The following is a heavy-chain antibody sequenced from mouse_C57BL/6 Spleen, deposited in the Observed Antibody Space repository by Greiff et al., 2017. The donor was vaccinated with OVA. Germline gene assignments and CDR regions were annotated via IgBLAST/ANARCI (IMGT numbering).Heavy chain of an antibody. Sequence: QVQLQQSGPELVKPGASVKISCKASGYAFSSSWMNWVKQRPGKGLEWIGRIYPGDGDTNYNGKFKGQATLTADKSSSTAYMQLSSLTSEDSAVYFCASFTTVEFAYWGQGTLVTVSA. CDR3: ASFTTVEFAY. CDR1: GYAFSSSW. J-gene: IGHJ3*01. V-gene: IGHV1-82*01. D-gene: IGHD1-1*01. CDR2: IYPGDGDT.